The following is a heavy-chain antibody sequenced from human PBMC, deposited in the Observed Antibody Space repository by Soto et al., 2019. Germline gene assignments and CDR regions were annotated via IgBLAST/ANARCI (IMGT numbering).Heavy chain of an antibody. CDR3: ARAGGTTVTGLWHFDS. CDR1: GFTFNTYS. Sequence: QVQLEESGGGVVQPGRSLRLSCEASGFTFNTYSMHWVRQPPGKGLEWLAAIWYDGTQKYYADSVKGRFIISRDTSKKTLYLETNSLRAEDTAVYYCARAGGTTVTGLWHFDSWGQGTLVTVSS. V-gene: IGHV3-33*01. J-gene: IGHJ4*02. CDR2: IWYDGTQK. D-gene: IGHD4-17*01.